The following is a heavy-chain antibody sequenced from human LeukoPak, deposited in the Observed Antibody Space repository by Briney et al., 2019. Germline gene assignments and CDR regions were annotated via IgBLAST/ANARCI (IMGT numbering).Heavy chain of an antibody. D-gene: IGHD5-18*01. CDR3: ARQVGYSYGTFDY. Sequence: PSETLSLTCTVSGYSISSGYYWGWIRQPPGKGLEWIGSIYHSGSTYYNPSLKSRVTISVDTSKNQFSLKLSSVTAADTAVYYCARQVGYSYGTFDYWGQGTLVTVSS. V-gene: IGHV4-38-2*02. CDR2: IYHSGST. J-gene: IGHJ4*02. CDR1: GYSISSGYY.